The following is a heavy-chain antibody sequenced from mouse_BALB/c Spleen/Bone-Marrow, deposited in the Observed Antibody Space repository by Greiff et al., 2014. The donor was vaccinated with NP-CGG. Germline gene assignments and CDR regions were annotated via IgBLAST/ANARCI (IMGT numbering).Heavy chain of an antibody. CDR2: IDPANGNT. CDR3: ASYYYGSSLFAY. V-gene: IGHV14-3*02. CDR1: GFNIRDTY. J-gene: IGHJ3*01. D-gene: IGHD1-1*01. Sequence: EVQLVESGAELVKPGASVKLSCTASGFNIRDTYMHWVKQRPEQGLEWIGRIDPANGNTKYGPKSQGKATITADTSSNTAYLQLSSLTSEDTAVYYCASYYYGSSLFAYWGQGTLVTVSA.